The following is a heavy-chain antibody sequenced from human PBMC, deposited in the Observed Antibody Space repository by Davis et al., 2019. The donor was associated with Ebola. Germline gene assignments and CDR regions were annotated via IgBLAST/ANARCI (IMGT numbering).Heavy chain of an antibody. D-gene: IGHD6-13*01. V-gene: IGHV6-1*01. CDR2: TYYRSKWYN. J-gene: IGHJ6*02. Sequence: HSQTLSLTCAISGDSVSSNSAAWNWIRQSPSRGLEWLGRTYYRSKWYNDYAVSVKSRITINPDTSKNQFSLQLNSVTPEDTAVYYCAKIAAAGGYYYYGMDVWGQGTTVTVSS. CDR1: GDSVSSNSAA. CDR3: AKIAAAGGYYYYGMDV.